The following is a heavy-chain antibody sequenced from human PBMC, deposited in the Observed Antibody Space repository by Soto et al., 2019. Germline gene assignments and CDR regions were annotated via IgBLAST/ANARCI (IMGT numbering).Heavy chain of an antibody. D-gene: IGHD2-8*02. J-gene: IGHJ3*02. V-gene: IGHV3-23*01. CDR3: AKATATGGGAFEI. CDR1: GFTFISYD. CDR2: ILVGGST. Sequence: RVSLILSCAPSGFTFISYDMRLMRLAPGKGLEWVSTILVGGSTHYEDSVTGRFTISRDTSRNTVYLQMNSLTGGDTAFYYCAKATATGGGAFEIYGQGTMVTVSS.